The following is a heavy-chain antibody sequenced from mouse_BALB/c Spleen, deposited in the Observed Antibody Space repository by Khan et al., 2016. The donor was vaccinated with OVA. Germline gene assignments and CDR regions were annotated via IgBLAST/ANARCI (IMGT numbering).Heavy chain of an antibody. CDR3: TIHGYVARFTY. J-gene: IGHJ3*01. CDR2: IDPFSGGT. D-gene: IGHD2-2*01. Sequence: EVQLQQSGPELMKPWPSVKISCTASGYSFTTYYIYWVMQSHETSLEWIGYIDPFSGGTTYNQKFKGKATLTVDKSSSTAYLHLSNLTSEDTAVYYCTIHGYVARFTYWGQGTMVTVSA. V-gene: IGHV1S135*01. CDR1: GYSFTTYY.